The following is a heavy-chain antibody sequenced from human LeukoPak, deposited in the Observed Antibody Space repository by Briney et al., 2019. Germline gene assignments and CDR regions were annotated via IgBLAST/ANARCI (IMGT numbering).Heavy chain of an antibody. J-gene: IGHJ4*02. CDR2: IYSNENT. Sequence: SETLSLTCTVSGGPITSYYWSWIRQPAGKGLEWIGRIYSNENTNYNPSLKSRVTMSVDTSKNQFSLKLSSVTAADTAVYYCARGGTTPYYFDDWGQGTLVTASS. V-gene: IGHV4-4*07. D-gene: IGHD2-15*01. CDR1: GGPITSYY. CDR3: ARGGTTPYYFDD.